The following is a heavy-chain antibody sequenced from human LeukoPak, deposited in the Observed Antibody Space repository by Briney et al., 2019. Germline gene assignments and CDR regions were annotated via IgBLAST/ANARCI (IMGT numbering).Heavy chain of an antibody. Sequence: GGSLRLSCAASGFTFSSYWMSWVRQAPGKGLEWVASIKQDGSEKYYVDSVKGRFTISRDNAKNSLYLQMNSLRAEDTAVYYCARDGPSAVVGAAFDYWGQGTLVTVSS. V-gene: IGHV3-7*01. CDR1: GFTFSSYW. D-gene: IGHD1-26*01. CDR3: ARDGPSAVVGAAFDY. CDR2: IKQDGSEK. J-gene: IGHJ4*02.